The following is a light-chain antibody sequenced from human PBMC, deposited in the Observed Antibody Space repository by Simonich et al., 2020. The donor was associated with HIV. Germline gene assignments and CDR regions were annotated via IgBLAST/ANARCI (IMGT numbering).Light chain of an antibody. CDR1: QSVSSN. CDR2: GAS. CDR3: QQSNNWPLT. Sequence: EIVMTQSPATLSVSPGERAPLPCRASQSVSSNLAWYQQKPGQAPRLLIYGASPRATGIPARFSGSGSGTEFTLTISSMQSEDFAVYYCQQSNNWPLTFGPGTKVDIK. V-gene: IGKV3-15*01. J-gene: IGKJ3*01.